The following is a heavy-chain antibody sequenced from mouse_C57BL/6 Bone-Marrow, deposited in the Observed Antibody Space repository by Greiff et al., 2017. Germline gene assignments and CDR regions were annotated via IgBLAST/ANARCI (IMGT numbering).Heavy chain of an antibody. CDR2: INPGSGGT. J-gene: IGHJ3*01. CDR1: GYAFTNYL. Sequence: VQLQQSGAELVRPGTSVKVSCKASGYAFTNYLIEWVKQRPGQGLEWIGVINPGSGGTNYNEKFKGKATLTADKSSSPAYMQLSSLTSEDSEVYFCARDNSYHGGAYWGQGTLVTVSA. CDR3: ARDNSYHGGAY. D-gene: IGHD2-12*01. V-gene: IGHV1-54*01.